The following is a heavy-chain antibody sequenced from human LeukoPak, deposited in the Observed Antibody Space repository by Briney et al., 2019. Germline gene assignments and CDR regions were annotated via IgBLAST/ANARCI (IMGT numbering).Heavy chain of an antibody. Sequence: SQTLSLTCTVSGGSLSSANYYWHWIRQPTGRGVEGIGYISYSGSTHYNPSLKSRATISADTSKNHFSLKLTSMTAADTAVYHCARGGEGYNYVYWGQGTLVTVSS. CDR3: ARGGEGYNYVY. J-gene: IGHJ4*02. V-gene: IGHV4-30-4*01. D-gene: IGHD5-24*01. CDR1: GGSLSSANYY. CDR2: ISYSGST.